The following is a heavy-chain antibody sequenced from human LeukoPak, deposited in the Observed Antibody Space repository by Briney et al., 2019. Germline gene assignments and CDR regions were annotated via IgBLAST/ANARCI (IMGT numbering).Heavy chain of an antibody. CDR1: GFTVSSNY. Sequence: GGSLRLSCAASGFTVSSNYMSWVRQAPGKGLEWVSVIYIGGRTYYADSVKGRFTISRDISKNSLYLQMNSLRDEDAALYYCARDGGFGFLAAFDIWGQGTMVTVSS. CDR3: ARDGGFGFLAAFDI. D-gene: IGHD3-10*01. CDR2: IYIGGRT. V-gene: IGHV3-53*01. J-gene: IGHJ3*02.